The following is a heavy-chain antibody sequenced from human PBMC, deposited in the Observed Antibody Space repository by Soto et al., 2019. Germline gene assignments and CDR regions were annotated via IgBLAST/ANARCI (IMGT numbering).Heavy chain of an antibody. CDR1: GLTFSSYA. J-gene: IGHJ6*02. D-gene: IGHD2-15*01. Sequence: RRLFSAASGLTFSSYAMSWVRPAPGKGLEWVSAISGSGGSTYYADSVKGRFTISRDNSKNTLYLQMNSLRAEDTAVYYCAKEGWLYGMDVWGQGTTVTVSS. V-gene: IGHV3-23*01. CDR3: AKEGWLYGMDV. CDR2: ISGSGGST.